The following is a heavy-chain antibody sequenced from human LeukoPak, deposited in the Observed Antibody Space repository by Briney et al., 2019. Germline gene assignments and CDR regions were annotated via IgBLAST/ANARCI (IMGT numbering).Heavy chain of an antibody. J-gene: IGHJ3*01. D-gene: IGHD3-10*01. Sequence: GGSLRLSCAASGFTFDDYTMHWVRQAPGKGLEWVSLISWDGGTTYYADSVKGRFTISRDNSKNSLYLQMNSLRAEDTALYYCAKAGGRGAGAFDVWGQGTMVTVSS. CDR3: AKAGGRGAGAFDV. CDR2: ISWDGGTT. V-gene: IGHV3-43*01. CDR1: GFTFDDYT.